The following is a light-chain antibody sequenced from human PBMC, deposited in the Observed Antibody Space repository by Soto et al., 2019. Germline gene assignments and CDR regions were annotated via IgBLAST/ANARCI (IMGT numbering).Light chain of an antibody. CDR2: GAS. V-gene: IGKV3-20*01. CDR3: HQFATTRS. CDR1: QSLSSSF. Sequence: EIVLTQSPGTLSLSPGQRATLSCRASQSLSSSFLAWYQQKPGQAPRLIIYGASSRAAGIPDRFSGSGSGTDFTLTISSLEPEDFAVYYCHQFATTRSVGQGTKVDMK. J-gene: IGKJ1*01.